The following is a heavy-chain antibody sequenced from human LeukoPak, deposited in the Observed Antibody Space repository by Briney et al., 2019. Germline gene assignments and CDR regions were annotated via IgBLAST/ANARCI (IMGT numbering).Heavy chain of an antibody. D-gene: IGHD6-13*01. CDR1: GGSLSGYY. CDR2: INHSGST. CDR3: ARVRRSSWPLDY. J-gene: IGHJ4*02. V-gene: IGHV4-34*01. Sequence: SETLSLTCAVYGGSLSGYYWTWIRQPPGEGLEWIGEINHSGSTNYNPSLKSRVTISVDTSKNQFSLKLSSVTAADTAVYYCARVRRSSWPLDYWGQGTLVTVSS.